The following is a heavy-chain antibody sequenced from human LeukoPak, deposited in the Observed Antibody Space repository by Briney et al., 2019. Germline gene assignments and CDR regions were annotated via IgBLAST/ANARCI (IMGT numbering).Heavy chain of an antibody. Sequence: SETLSLTCTVSGGSITSHYWSWVRQSPGKGLEWIGYIYYSGSTNYNPSLKSRVTISVDTSKNQFSLKLSSVTAADTAVYYCARTRTALSWFDPWGQGTLVTVSS. V-gene: IGHV4-59*08. CDR3: ARTRTALSWFDP. J-gene: IGHJ5*02. CDR1: GGSITSHY. CDR2: IYYSGST.